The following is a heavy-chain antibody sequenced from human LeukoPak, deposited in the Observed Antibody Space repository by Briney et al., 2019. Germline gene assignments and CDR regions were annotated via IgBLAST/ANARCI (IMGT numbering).Heavy chain of an antibody. CDR1: GGSISSYY. CDR2: IYTSGST. Sequence: SETLSLTCTVSGGSISSYYWSWIRQPAGKGLEWIRRIYTSGSTSYNPSLKSRVTMSVDTSKNQFSLKLSSVTAADTAVYYCARGPDRITMMIGDAFDIWGQGTMVTISS. CDR3: ARGPDRITMMIGDAFDI. J-gene: IGHJ3*02. V-gene: IGHV4-4*07. D-gene: IGHD3-22*01.